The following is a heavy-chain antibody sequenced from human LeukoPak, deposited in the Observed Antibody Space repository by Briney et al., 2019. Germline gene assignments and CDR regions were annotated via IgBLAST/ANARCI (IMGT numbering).Heavy chain of an antibody. V-gene: IGHV5-51*01. CDR2: IYPGDSDT. J-gene: IGHJ4*02. CDR1: GYSFTSYW. CDR3: ARRGGYCSGGSCYFDY. Sequence: GESLKISFKGSGYSFTSYWIGWVRQMPGKGLEWMGIIYPGDSDTRYSPSFQGQVTISADKSISTAYLQWSSLKASDTAMYYCARRGGYCSGGSCYFDYWGQGTLVTVSS. D-gene: IGHD2-15*01.